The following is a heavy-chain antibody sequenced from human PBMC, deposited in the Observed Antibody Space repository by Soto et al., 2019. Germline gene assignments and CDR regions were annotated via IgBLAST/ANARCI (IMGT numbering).Heavy chain of an antibody. CDR1: GASIGRGGYY. V-gene: IGHV4-31*03. Sequence: QVQLQESGPGLMKPSQTLSLTCTVSGASIGRGGYYWTWIRQHPGKALEWMGHIHFSGETNYNPPLMGRLTMSIDPSTTLFSHNLAAVTAADTAMYYCASDQGGDLDYWGQGTLVTVSS. CDR2: IHFSGET. J-gene: IGHJ4*02. D-gene: IGHD2-21*01. CDR3: ASDQGGDLDY.